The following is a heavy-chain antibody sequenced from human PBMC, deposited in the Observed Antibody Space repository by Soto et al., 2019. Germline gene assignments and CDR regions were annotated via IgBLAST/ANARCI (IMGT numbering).Heavy chain of an antibody. CDR1: GFTFSSYA. CDR2: ISGSGGST. D-gene: IGHD6-13*01. CDR3: AKDRGSSWPNLYYYYYYGMDV. J-gene: IGHJ6*02. Sequence: GGSLRLSCAASGFTFSSYAMSWVRQAPGKGLEWVSAISGSGGSTYYADSVKGRFTISRDNSKNTLYLQMNSLRAEDTAVYYCAKDRGSSWPNLYYYYYYGMDVWGQGTTVTVSS. V-gene: IGHV3-23*01.